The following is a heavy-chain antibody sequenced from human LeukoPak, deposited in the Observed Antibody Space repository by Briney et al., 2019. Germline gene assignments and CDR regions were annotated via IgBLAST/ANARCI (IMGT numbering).Heavy chain of an antibody. D-gene: IGHD1-26*01. CDR3: ARDRESIVGATWGLLDY. V-gene: IGHV1-69*01. CDR1: GGTFSSYA. J-gene: IGHJ4*02. CDR2: IIPIFGTA. Sequence: SVKVPCKASGGTFSSYAISWVRQAPGQGLEWMGGIIPIFGTANYAQKFQGRVTITADESTSTAYMELSSLRSEDTAVYYCARDRESIVGATWGLLDYWGQGTLVTVSS.